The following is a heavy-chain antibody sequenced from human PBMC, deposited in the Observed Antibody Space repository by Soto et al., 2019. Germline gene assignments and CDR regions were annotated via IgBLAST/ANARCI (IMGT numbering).Heavy chain of an antibody. CDR1: GYTFTSYG. V-gene: IGHV1-18*01. CDR2: ISAYNGNT. J-gene: IGHJ5*02. Sequence: ASVKVSCKASGYTFTSYGVSWVRQAPRQGLEWMGWISAYNGNTNYAQKLQGRVTMTTDTSTSTAYMELRSLRSDDTAVYYCARDSQGYCSSTSCRYNWFDPWGQGTLVTVSS. D-gene: IGHD2-2*01. CDR3: ARDSQGYCSSTSCRYNWFDP.